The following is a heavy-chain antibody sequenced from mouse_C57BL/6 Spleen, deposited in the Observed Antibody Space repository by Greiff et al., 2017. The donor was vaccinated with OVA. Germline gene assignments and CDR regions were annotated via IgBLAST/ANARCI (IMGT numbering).Heavy chain of an antibody. CDR1: GYTFTDYE. CDR2: IDPETGGT. V-gene: IGHV1-15*01. CDR3: TREVGGLYYFDY. Sequence: VQLQQSGAELVRPGASVTLSCTASGYTFTDYEMHWVKQTPVHGLEWIGAIDPETGGTAYNQKFKGKAILTADKSSSTAYMELRSLTSEDSADYYCTREVGGLYYFDYWGQGTTLTVSS. J-gene: IGHJ2*01.